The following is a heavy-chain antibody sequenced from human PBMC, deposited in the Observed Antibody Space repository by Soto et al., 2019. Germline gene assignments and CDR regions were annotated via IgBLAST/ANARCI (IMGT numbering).Heavy chain of an antibody. V-gene: IGHV4-59*01. D-gene: IGHD3-22*01. CDR2: IYYSGST. CDR3: AIMAYDSSGYYSWFDP. Sequence: SETLSLTCTVSGGSISSYYWSWIRQPPGKGLEWIGYIYYSGSTNYNPSLKSRVTISVDTSKNQFSLKLSSVTAADTTVYYCAIMAYDSSGYYSWFDPWGQGTLVTVSS. J-gene: IGHJ5*02. CDR1: GGSISSYY.